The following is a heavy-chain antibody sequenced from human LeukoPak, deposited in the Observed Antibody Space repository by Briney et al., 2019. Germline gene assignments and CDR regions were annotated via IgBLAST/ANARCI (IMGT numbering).Heavy chain of an antibody. V-gene: IGHV4-34*01. Sequence: SETLSLTCAVYGGSFSGYYWSWTRQPPGKGLEWIGEINHSGSTNYNPSLKSRVTISVDTSKNQFSLKLSSVTAADTAVYYCARGATEGYCSSTSCYGWFDPWGQGTLVTVSS. CDR1: GGSFSGYY. CDR3: ARGATEGYCSSTSCYGWFDP. J-gene: IGHJ5*02. D-gene: IGHD2-2*01. CDR2: INHSGST.